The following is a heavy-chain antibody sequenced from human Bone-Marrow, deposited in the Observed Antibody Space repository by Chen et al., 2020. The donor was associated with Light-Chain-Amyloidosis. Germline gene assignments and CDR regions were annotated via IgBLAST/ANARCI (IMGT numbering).Heavy chain of an antibody. D-gene: IGHD3-9*01. CDR1: GCSFRTYG. Sequence: EVLLVESGGEVVQPGGSLRLSCTASGCSFRTYGMHWVRQSPGKGLVSVSRTDSAGISTTYADPVKVRFTVSRDNTKNTMYLEMNSLGVEDTAVYYCARTTLRYLDYWGQGTLVTVSS. CDR3: ARTTLRYLDY. CDR2: TDSAGIST. V-gene: IGHV3-74*01. J-gene: IGHJ4*02.